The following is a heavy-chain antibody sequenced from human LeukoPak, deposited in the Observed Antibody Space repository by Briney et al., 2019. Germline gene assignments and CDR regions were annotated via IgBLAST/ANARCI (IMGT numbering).Heavy chain of an antibody. CDR3: ARGLQYHKDFDY. Sequence: ASVKVSCKASGYTFTSYDINWVRQATGQGLEWVGWMNPNSGNTGYAQKFQGRVTITRNTSISTAYMELSSLRSEDTAVYYCARGLQYHKDFDYWGQGTLVTVSS. V-gene: IGHV1-8*03. CDR1: GYTFTSYD. J-gene: IGHJ4*02. CDR2: MNPNSGNT. D-gene: IGHD2-15*01.